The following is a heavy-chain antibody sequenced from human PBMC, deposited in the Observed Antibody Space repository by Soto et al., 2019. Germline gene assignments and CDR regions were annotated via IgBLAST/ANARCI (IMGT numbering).Heavy chain of an antibody. CDR1: GYTFTGYY. V-gene: IGHV1-2*02. D-gene: IGHD4-4*01. CDR2: INPNSGGT. J-gene: IGHJ6*02. CDR3: ARAPTVPYYYGMDV. Sequence: ASVKVSCKASGYTFTGYYMHWVRQAPGQGIEWMGWINPNSGGTNYAQKFQGRVTMTRDTSISTAYMELSRLRSDDTAVYYCARAPTVPYYYGMDVWGQGTTVTVSS.